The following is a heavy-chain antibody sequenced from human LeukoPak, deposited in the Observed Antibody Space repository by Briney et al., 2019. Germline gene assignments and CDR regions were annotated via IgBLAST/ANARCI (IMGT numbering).Heavy chain of an antibody. V-gene: IGHV6-1*01. CDR3: ARSHIVGATQGGGWFDP. J-gene: IGHJ5*02. D-gene: IGHD1-26*01. Sequence: SQTLSLTCAISGDSVSSNSATWNWIRQSPSRGLEWLGRTYYRSKWYNDYAVSVKSRITINPDTSRNQFSLQLNSVTPEDTAVYYCARSHIVGATQGGGWFDPWGQGTLVTVSS. CDR1: GDSVSSNSAT. CDR2: TYYRSKWYN.